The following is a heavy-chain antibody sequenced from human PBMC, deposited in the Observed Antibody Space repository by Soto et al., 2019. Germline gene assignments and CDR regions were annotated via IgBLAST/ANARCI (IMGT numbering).Heavy chain of an antibody. CDR2: INHSGST. Sequence: SETLSLTCAVYGGSFSGYYWSWIRQPPGKGLEWIGEINHSGSTSYNPSLKSRVTISVDTSKNQFSLKLSSVTAADTAVYYCARLFRGLRLSYYYYYMDVWGKGTTVTVSS. V-gene: IGHV4-34*01. D-gene: IGHD5-12*01. CDR1: GGSFSGYY. CDR3: ARLFRGLRLSYYYYYMDV. J-gene: IGHJ6*03.